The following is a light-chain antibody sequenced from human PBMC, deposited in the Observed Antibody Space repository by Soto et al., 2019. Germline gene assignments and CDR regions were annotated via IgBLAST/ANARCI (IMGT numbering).Light chain of an antibody. CDR2: EDH. CDR3: QSYDSTNVV. J-gene: IGLJ2*01. Sequence: NFMLTQPHSVSESPGKTVTISCTRSSGSLASNYVQWYQLRPGSAPTTVIFEDHQRPSGVPDRFSGSIDSSSNSASLTISGLTTEDEADYYCQSYDSTNVVFGGGTKLTVL. CDR1: SGSLASNY. V-gene: IGLV6-57*04.